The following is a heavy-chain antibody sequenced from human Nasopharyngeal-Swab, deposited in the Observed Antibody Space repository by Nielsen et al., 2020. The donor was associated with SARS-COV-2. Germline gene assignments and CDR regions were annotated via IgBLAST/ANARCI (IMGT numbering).Heavy chain of an antibody. D-gene: IGHD3-9*01. CDR2: IGAAGNT. CDR3: AKDYDIGY. V-gene: IGHV3-23*01. J-gene: IGHJ4*02. Sequence: GESLKISCAASGFTFSSSAISWVRQAPGMGLEWVSVIGAAGNTIYADSVRGRFTVSRDNAKNSLFLQMNSLRAEDTAVYYCAKDYDIGYWGQGTLVTVSS. CDR1: GFTFSSSA.